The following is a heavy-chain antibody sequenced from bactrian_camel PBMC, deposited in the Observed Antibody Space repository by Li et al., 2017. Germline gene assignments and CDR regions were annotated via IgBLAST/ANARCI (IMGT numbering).Heavy chain of an antibody. Sequence: PLVESGGGLVQPGGSLRLSCGASGFTFTSYDVMSWGRQAPGRGFEWLSYITTAGMGITYYADSVKGRFTISRDNAKNTVYLQMNSLKSEDTALYYCARGRAPFDRWGQGTQVTVS. CDR1: GFTFTSYD. V-gene: IGHV3S40*01. D-gene: IGHD2*01. J-gene: IGHJ4*01. CDR2: ITTAGMGIT. CDR3: ARGRAPFDR.